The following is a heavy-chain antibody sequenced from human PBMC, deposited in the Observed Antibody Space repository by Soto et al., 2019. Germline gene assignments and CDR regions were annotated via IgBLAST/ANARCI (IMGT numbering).Heavy chain of an antibody. CDR3: AREGYSYGSNYFDY. V-gene: IGHV3-48*02. Sequence: GGSLRLSCAASGFTFSSYSMNWVRQAPGKGLEWVSYISSSSSTIYYADSVKGRFTISRDNAKNSLYLQMNSLRDEDTAVYYCAREGYSYGSNYFDYWGQGTLVTVSS. CDR2: ISSSSSTI. CDR1: GFTFSSYS. D-gene: IGHD5-18*01. J-gene: IGHJ4*02.